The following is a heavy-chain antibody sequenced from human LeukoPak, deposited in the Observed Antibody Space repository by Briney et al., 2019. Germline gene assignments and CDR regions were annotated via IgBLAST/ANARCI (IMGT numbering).Heavy chain of an antibody. D-gene: IGHD3-10*01. CDR1: GGSFSGYY. Sequence: SETLSLTCAVYGGSFSGYYWSWIRQPPGKGLEWIGEINHSGSTNYNPSLKSRVTISVDTSKNQFSLKLSSVTAADTAVYYCARAYYGSGSRYAQFDYRGQGTLVTVSS. CDR2: INHSGST. CDR3: ARAYYGSGSRYAQFDY. J-gene: IGHJ4*02. V-gene: IGHV4-34*01.